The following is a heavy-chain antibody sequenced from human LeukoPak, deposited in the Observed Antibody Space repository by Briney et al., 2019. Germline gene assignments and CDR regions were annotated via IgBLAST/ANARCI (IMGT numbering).Heavy chain of an antibody. V-gene: IGHV3-30*18. Sequence: GRSLRLSCAASGFTFSSYGMHWVRQAPGKGLEWVAVISYDGNNKYYADSVKGRFTISRDNSKNTLYLQMNSLRAGDTAVYYCAKDLRGHGSRWFDAFDIWGQGTMVTVSS. J-gene: IGHJ3*02. CDR1: GFTFSSYG. CDR3: AKDLRGHGSRWFDAFDI. D-gene: IGHD6-13*01. CDR2: ISYDGNNK.